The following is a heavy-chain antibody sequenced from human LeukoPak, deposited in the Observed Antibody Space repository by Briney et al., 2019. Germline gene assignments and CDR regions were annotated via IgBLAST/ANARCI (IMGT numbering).Heavy chain of an antibody. J-gene: IGHJ5*02. Sequence: GGSLRLSCEGSGFSFSSSWMTWVRQAPGKGLEWVANMKQDGSVRNYVDSVKGRFTISRDNAKNSLCLQMNSLRPDDTAVYYCARDRGSGFDPWGQGTLVSASS. CDR1: GFSFSSSW. D-gene: IGHD3-10*01. CDR3: ARDRGSGFDP. V-gene: IGHV3-7*01. CDR2: MKQDGSVR.